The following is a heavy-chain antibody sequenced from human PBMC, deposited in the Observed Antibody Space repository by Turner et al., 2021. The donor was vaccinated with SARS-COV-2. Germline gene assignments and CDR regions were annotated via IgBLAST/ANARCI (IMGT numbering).Heavy chain of an antibody. J-gene: IGHJ4*02. Sequence: QVQLVESGGGVVQPGRSLRLSCAASGFTVSSFGMHWVRQAPGKGPEWVAVISYDGSNKYYADSVKGRFTISRDNSKNTLYLQMNSLRAEDTAVYYCAKVGLGSYGPFDYWGQGTLVTVSS. CDR2: ISYDGSNK. D-gene: IGHD5-18*01. CDR3: AKVGLGSYGPFDY. V-gene: IGHV3-30*18. CDR1: GFTVSSFG.